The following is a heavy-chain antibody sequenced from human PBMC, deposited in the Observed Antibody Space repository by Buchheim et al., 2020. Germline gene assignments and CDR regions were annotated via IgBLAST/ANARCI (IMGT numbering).Heavy chain of an antibody. V-gene: IGHV3-21*01. CDR1: GFTFSSYS. CDR2: ISSSSSYI. CDR3: ARVGCSSTSCYLIDY. D-gene: IGHD2-2*01. J-gene: IGHJ4*02. Sequence: EVQLVESGGGLVKPGGSLRLSCAASGFTFSSYSMNWVRRAPGKGLEWVSSISSSSSYIYYADSVKGRFTISRDNAKNSLYLQMNSLRAEDTAVYYCARVGCSSTSCYLIDYWGQGTL.